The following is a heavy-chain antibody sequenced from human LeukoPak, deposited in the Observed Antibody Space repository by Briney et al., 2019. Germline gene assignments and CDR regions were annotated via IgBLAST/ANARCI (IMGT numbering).Heavy chain of an antibody. CDR2: ISYDGSNK. CDR1: GFTFSSYG. J-gene: IGHJ4*02. CDR3: AKEWGKYSSSWYGLDY. V-gene: IGHV3-30*18. Sequence: GGSLRLSCAASGFTFSSYGMHWVRQAPGKGLEWVAVISYDGSNKYYADSVKGRFTISRDNSKNTLYLQMNSLRAEDTALFYCAKEWGKYSSSWYGLDYWGQGTLVTVSS. D-gene: IGHD6-13*01.